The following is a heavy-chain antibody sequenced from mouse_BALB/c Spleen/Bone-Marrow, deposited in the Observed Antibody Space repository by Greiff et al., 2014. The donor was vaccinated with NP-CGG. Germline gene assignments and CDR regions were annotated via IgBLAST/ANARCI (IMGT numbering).Heavy chain of an antibody. J-gene: IGHJ3*01. CDR2: ISCYNGAT. V-gene: IGHV1S34*01. CDR3: ASPIYYDSWFAY. CDR1: GYSFTGYY. Sequence: LVKTGASVKISCKASGYSFTGYYIHWVKQSHGKSLEWIGYISCYNGATSYNQKFKGKATFTVDTSSITAYVQFNSLTSEDSAVYYRASPIYYDSWFAYWGQGTLVTVSA. D-gene: IGHD2-4*01.